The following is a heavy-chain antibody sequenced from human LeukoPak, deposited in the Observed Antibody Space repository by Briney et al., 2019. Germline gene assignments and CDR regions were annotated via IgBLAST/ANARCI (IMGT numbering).Heavy chain of an antibody. Sequence: PSETLSLTCTVSGGSISSYYWSWIRQPPGKGLEWIGYIYYSGSTNYNPSLKSRVTISVDTSKNQFSLKLSSVTAADTAVYYCARGRGDFWSGYYRHFDYWGQGTLVTVSS. J-gene: IGHJ4*02. CDR2: IYYSGST. V-gene: IGHV4-59*12. CDR3: ARGRGDFWSGYYRHFDY. D-gene: IGHD3-3*01. CDR1: GGSISSYY.